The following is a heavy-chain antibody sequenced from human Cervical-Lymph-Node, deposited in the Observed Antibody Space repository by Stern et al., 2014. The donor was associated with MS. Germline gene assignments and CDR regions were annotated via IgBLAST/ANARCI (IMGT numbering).Heavy chain of an antibody. CDR1: GYIFTSDD. CDR2: MNPDSGDT. V-gene: IGHV1-8*01. CDR3: MKAWGH. D-gene: IGHD7-27*01. J-gene: IGHJ1*01. Sequence: VQLVESGAEVRKPGASVRRSCKASGYIFTSDDINWVRQASGQGLEWMGWMNPDSGDTGFEQKFRGRVTMTRDVSTSTVYMELSSLTSEDTAVYYCMKAWGHWGQGTQVTVSS.